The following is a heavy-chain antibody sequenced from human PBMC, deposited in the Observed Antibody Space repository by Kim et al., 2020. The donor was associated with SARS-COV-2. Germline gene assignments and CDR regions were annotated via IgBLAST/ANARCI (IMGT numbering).Heavy chain of an antibody. CDR1: GFTFSSYG. CDR2: IWYDGSNK. J-gene: IGHJ6*02. CDR3: AKGIAAARSFLNYYYYGMDV. V-gene: IGHV3-33*06. D-gene: IGHD6-13*01. Sequence: GGSLRLSCAASGFTFSSYGMHWVRQAPGKGLEWVAVIWYDGSNKYYADSVKGRFTISRDNSKNTLYLQMNSLRAEDTAVYYCAKGIAAARSFLNYYYYGMDVWGQGTTVTVSS.